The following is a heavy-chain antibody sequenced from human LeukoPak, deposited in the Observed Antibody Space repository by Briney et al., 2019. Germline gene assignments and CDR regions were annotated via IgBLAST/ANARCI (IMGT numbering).Heavy chain of an antibody. J-gene: IGHJ4*02. D-gene: IGHD3-22*01. CDR1: GFTVSNNY. CDR3: ARDGFYYDSSGYSYYFDY. V-gene: IGHV3-66*01. Sequence: QAGGSLRLSCAASGFTVSNNYMSWVRQAPGKGLDWVSVIYGGGSTYYADSVKGRFTISRDNAKNSLYLQMNSLRAEDTAVYYCARDGFYYDSSGYSYYFDYWGQGTLVTVSS. CDR2: IYGGGST.